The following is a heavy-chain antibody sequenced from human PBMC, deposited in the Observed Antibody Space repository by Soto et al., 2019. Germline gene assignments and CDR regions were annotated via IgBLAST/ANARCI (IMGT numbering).Heavy chain of an antibody. CDR3: ASEDSSSWYFDY. CDR1: GYTFTSYG. V-gene: IGHV1-18*01. J-gene: IGHJ4*02. D-gene: IGHD6-13*01. Sequence: QVQLVQSGAEVKKPGASVKVSCKASGYTFTSYGISWVRQAPVQRLEWMGCISAYNCNTNYAQKLQGRVTITTDTSTSTAYMELGSLRADDTAVYYCASEDSSSWYFDYWGQGTLVTVSS. CDR2: ISAYNCNT.